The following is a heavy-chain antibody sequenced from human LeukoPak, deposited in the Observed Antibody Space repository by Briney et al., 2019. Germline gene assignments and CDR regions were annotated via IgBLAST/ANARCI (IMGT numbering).Heavy chain of an antibody. D-gene: IGHD6-13*01. CDR2: IHYSGST. V-gene: IGHV4-59*01. CDR1: GGSISSYY. J-gene: IGHJ4*02. CDR3: ARQVYSSSWSYYFDY. Sequence: SETLSLTCTVSGGSISSYYWSWIRQPPGRGLEWIGSIHYSGSTSYNSSLKSRVTISVDTSKNQFSLKLSSVPPADTAVYYCARQVYSSSWSYYFDYWGQGTLVTVSS.